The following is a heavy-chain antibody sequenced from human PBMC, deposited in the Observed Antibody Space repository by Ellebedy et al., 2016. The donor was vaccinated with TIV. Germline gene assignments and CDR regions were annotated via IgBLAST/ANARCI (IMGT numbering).Heavy chain of an antibody. Sequence: PGGSLRLSCAASGFTFSSYGMSWVRQAPGKGPEWVSSISGSGGNTFYADSVKGRFTVSRDNSKNTLYLQINSLRAEDTAVYYCAKIAVTGRWYFDYWGQGTLVTVSS. J-gene: IGHJ4*02. CDR3: AKIAVTGRWYFDY. D-gene: IGHD6-19*01. CDR2: ISGSGGNT. CDR1: GFTFSSYG. V-gene: IGHV3-23*01.